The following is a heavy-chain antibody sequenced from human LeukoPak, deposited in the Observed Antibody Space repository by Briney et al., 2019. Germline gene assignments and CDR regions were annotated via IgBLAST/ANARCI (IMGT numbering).Heavy chain of an antibody. CDR3: ARMIPYCSSTRCDAFDM. CDR2: IYTSGST. D-gene: IGHD2-2*01. CDR1: AGSISSYS. Sequence: SETLSLTCTVSAGSISSYSWSWLRQPAGKGLERIGHIYTSGSTNYNPSLKSRVPMSVDTSKNRFSLKLSSVTAADTAVYHCARMIPYCSSTRCDAFDMWGQGTIVTVSS. J-gene: IGHJ3*02. V-gene: IGHV4-4*07.